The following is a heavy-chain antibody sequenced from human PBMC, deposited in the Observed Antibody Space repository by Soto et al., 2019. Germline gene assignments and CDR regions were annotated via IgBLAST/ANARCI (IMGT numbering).Heavy chain of an antibody. D-gene: IGHD3-10*01. CDR1: GFTFSSYW. V-gene: IGHV3-7*01. CDR2: IKQDGSEK. CDR3: ARAATTLWFGEFVVDYYYYMDV. J-gene: IGHJ6*03. Sequence: GGSLRLSCAASGFTFSSYWMSWVRQAPGKGLEWVANIKQDGSEKYYVDSVKGRFTISRDNAKNSLYLKMNSLRAEDTAVYYCARAATTLWFGEFVVDYYYYMDVWGKGTTVTVSS.